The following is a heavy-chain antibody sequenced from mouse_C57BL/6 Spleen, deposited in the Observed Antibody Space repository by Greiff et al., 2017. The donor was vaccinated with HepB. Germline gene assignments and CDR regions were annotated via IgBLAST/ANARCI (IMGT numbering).Heavy chain of an antibody. CDR2: INYDGSRT. CDR1: GFTFSDYY. Sequence: EVTLMESEGGLVQPGSSMKLSCTASGFTFSDYYMAWVRQVPEKGLEWVANINYDGSRTYYLDYLKSRFIYSRDNAKNILYLQMSSLKSEDTATYYCARDPTYDDDGGYFDVWGTGTTVTVSS. J-gene: IGHJ1*03. CDR3: ARDPTYDDDGGYFDV. V-gene: IGHV5-16*01. D-gene: IGHD2-4*01.